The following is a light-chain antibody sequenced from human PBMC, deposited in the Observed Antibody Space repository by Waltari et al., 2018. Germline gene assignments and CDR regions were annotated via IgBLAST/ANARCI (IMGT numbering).Light chain of an antibody. CDR3: SSYTSTSTWV. CDR2: DVS. J-gene: IGLJ3*02. Sequence: QSALTQSASVSGSPGQSITISCTGTSSDIGGYNYVSWYQQHPGKAPKLMTHDVSKRPSGVTNRFPRSKSGNTASLTSSGLQAEDESDYYCSSYTSTSTWVCGGGTKLTVL. CDR1: SSDIGGYNY. V-gene: IGLV2-14*01.